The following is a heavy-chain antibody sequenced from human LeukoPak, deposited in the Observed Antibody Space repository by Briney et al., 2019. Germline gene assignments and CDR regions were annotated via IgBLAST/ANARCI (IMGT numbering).Heavy chain of an antibody. CDR3: AKDSNWGSDYYFDY. CDR1: GFTFSSYA. D-gene: IGHD7-27*01. Sequence: GGSLRLSCAASGFTFSSYAMSWVRQAPGKGMEWVSAISGSGGSTYYADSVKGRFTISRDNSKNTLYLQMNSLRAEDTAVYYCAKDSNWGSDYYFDYWGQGTLVTVSS. V-gene: IGHV3-23*01. CDR2: ISGSGGST. J-gene: IGHJ4*02.